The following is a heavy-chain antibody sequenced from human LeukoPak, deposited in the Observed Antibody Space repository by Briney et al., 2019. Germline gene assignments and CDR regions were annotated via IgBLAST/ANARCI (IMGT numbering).Heavy chain of an antibody. CDR2: IWYNGTNK. CDR3: ARDGSGYEIDY. CDR1: GFTFSSFG. D-gene: IGHD5-12*01. J-gene: IGHJ4*02. V-gene: IGHV3-33*01. Sequence: GGSLRLSCAASGFTFSSFGMHWVRQAPGRGLEWVAVIWYNGTNKYYADSVRGRFTISRDNSKNTLYLQMNSLRAEDTALYDCARDGSGYEIDYWGQGTLVTVSS.